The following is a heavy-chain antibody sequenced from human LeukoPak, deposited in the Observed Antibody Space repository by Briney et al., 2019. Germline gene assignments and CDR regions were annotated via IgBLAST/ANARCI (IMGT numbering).Heavy chain of an antibody. CDR2: INHSGST. CDR1: GGSFSGYY. CDR3: ARGLKVNYFDY. J-gene: IGHJ4*02. V-gene: IGHV4-34*01. Sequence: SETLSLTCAVYGGSFSGYYWSWIRQPPGKGLEWIGEINHSGSTNYNPSLKGRVTISVDTSKNQFSLKLSSVTAADTAVYYCARGLKVNYFDYWGQGTLVTVSS.